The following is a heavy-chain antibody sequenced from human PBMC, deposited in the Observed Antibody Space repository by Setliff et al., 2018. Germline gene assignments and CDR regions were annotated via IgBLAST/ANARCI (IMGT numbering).Heavy chain of an antibody. CDR2: IHHSGST. Sequence: SETLSLTCAVSGASIGKTDLWSWIRQPPGRALEWIGYIHHSGSTNYNPSLKSRVTLSMDTSRNHFSLNLTSLTAADTALYYCARDNIGPDALDIWGQGTMVTVSS. CDR3: ARDNIGPDALDI. J-gene: IGHJ3*02. CDR1: GASIGKTDL. V-gene: IGHV4-61*03.